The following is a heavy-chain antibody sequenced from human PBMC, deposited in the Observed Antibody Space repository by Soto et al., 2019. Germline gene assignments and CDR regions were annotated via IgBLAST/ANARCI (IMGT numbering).Heavy chain of an antibody. CDR1: GFTFSSYA. Sequence: GGSLRLSCAASGFTFSSYAMSWVRQAPGKGLEWVSAISGSGGSTYYADSVKGRFTISRDNSKNTLYLQMNSLRAEDTAVYYCAKDRPPSYYDFWSGYAFDIWGQGTMVTVSS. CDR3: AKDRPPSYYDFWSGYAFDI. D-gene: IGHD3-3*01. CDR2: ISGSGGST. J-gene: IGHJ3*02. V-gene: IGHV3-23*01.